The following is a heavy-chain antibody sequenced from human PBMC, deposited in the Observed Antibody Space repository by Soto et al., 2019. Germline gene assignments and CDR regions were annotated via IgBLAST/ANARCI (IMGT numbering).Heavy chain of an antibody. J-gene: IGHJ4*02. CDR2: IYHRGSL. CDR3: AHILSGSQFNY. CDR1: DGPLSSGGYS. Sequence: LQTLCLTCALSDGPLSSGGYSSGWIRQPPGKGLEWIGYIYHRGSLHYNPPFTSRATISVDTSKDQFSLKVNSVIAADTAIYYCAHILSGSQFNYWGQGTPVTVSS. D-gene: IGHD3-9*01. V-gene: IGHV4-30-2*01.